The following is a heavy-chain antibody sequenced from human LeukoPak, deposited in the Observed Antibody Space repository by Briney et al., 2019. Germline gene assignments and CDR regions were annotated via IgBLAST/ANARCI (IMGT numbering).Heavy chain of an antibody. D-gene: IGHD1-26*01. Sequence: GGSLRLSCAASGFTFSDYYMSWIRQAPGKGLEWVAFIRYDGSNKYYADSVKGRFTISKDNAKNSLYLQMNSLRAEDTAVYYCSGALPDYYYYYYMDVWGKGTTVTVSS. CDR2: IRYDGSNK. V-gene: IGHV3-30*02. CDR3: SGALPDYYYYYYMDV. J-gene: IGHJ6*03. CDR1: GFTFSDYY.